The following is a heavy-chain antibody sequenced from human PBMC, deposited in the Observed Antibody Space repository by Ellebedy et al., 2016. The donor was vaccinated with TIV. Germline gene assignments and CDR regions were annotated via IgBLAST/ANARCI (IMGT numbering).Heavy chain of an antibody. Sequence: RESLKISCKGSGYSFTSYWIGWVRQMPGKGLEWMGLIYPADSNTKYSPSFQDQVTISADKSISTAYLQWSSLKASDTAIYYCARRLTTGAFDIWGQGTMVTVSS. V-gene: IGHV5-51*01. CDR3: ARRLTTGAFDI. D-gene: IGHD4/OR15-4a*01. CDR1: GYSFTSYW. CDR2: IYPADSNT. J-gene: IGHJ3*02.